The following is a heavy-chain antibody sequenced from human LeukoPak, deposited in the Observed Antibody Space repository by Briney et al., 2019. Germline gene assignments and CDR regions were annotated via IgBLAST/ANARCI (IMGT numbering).Heavy chain of an antibody. CDR1: GYTFTSYG. J-gene: IGHJ4*02. V-gene: IGHV3-48*01. CDR2: ISSSSSTI. Sequence: GASVKVSCKASGYTFTSYGISWVRQAPGKGLEWVSYISSSSSTIYYADSVKGRFTISRDNAKNSLYLQMNSLRAEDTAVYYCARGLYSSGYYYSSDGVYWGQGTLVTVSS. CDR3: ARGLYSSGYYYSSDGVY. D-gene: IGHD3-22*01.